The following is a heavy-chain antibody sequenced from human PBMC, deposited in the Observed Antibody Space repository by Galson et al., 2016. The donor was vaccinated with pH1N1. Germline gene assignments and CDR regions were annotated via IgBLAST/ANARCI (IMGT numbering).Heavy chain of an antibody. CDR2: IIPIFGTA. CDR1: GGTFRSYA. Sequence: SVKVSCKASGGTFRSYAISWVRQAPGQGLEWMGGIIPIFGTAKYAQKFQDRATITTDESTSTAYMELSSLRFEDTAVYYCASPRPAETITTIYGMDVWGQGTTVTVSS. J-gene: IGHJ6*02. V-gene: IGHV1-69*05. CDR3: ASPRPAETITTIYGMDV. D-gene: IGHD5-12*01.